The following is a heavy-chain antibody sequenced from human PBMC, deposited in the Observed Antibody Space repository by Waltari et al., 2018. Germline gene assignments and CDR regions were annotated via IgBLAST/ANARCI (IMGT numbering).Heavy chain of an antibody. J-gene: IGHJ3*02. V-gene: IGHV3-23*01. Sequence: EVQLLESGGGLVQPGGSLRLSCAASGFTISSYAMYWVRQAPGKGLEWVSGISGSGGGTYYADSVKGRFTISRDNSKNTLYLQMNSLRAGDTAVYYCAKDRRYISSWSTVFDIWGQGTMVTVSS. CDR2: ISGSGGGT. CDR3: AKDRRYISSWSTVFDI. D-gene: IGHD6-13*01. CDR1: GFTISSYA.